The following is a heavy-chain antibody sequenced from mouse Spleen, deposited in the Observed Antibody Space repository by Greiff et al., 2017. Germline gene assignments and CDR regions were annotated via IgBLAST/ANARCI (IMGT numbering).Heavy chain of an antibody. V-gene: IGHV1-26*01. J-gene: IGHJ2*01. Sequence: VQLQQSGPELVKPGASVKISCKASGYTFTDYYMNWVKQSHGKSLEWIGDINPNNGGTSYNQKFKGKATLTVDKSSSTAYMELRSLTSEDSAVYYCARGGYDVDYWGQGTTLTVSS. CDR1: GYTFTDYY. D-gene: IGHD2-2*01. CDR3: ARGGYDVDY. CDR2: INPNNGGT.